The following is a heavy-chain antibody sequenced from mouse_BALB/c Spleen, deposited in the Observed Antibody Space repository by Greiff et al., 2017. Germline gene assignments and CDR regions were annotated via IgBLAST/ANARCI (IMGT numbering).Heavy chain of an antibody. CDR1: GFTFSSYA. CDR3: ARDSNDYDWFAY. Sequence: EVQRVESGGGLVKPGGSLKLSCAASGFTFSSYAMSWVRQSPEKRLEWVAEISSGGSYTYYPDTVTGRFTISRDNAKNTLYLEMSSLRSEDTAMYYCARDSNDYDWFAYWGQGTLVTVSA. D-gene: IGHD2-4*01. J-gene: IGHJ3*01. CDR2: ISSGGSYT. V-gene: IGHV5-9-4*01.